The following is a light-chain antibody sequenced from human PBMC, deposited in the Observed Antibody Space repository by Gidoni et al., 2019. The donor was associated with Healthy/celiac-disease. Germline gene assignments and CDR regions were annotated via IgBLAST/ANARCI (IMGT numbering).Light chain of an antibody. Sequence: DIVMTQSPLSLPVTPGEPASISCRSSQSLLHSNGYNYLDWYLQKPGQSPQLLIYLGSTRASGVPDRFSGSGSGTDFTLKISRVEAEDVGVYYCMQALQTPRYTFXQXTKLEIK. CDR2: LGS. V-gene: IGKV2-28*01. J-gene: IGKJ2*01. CDR3: MQALQTPRYT. CDR1: QSLLHSNGYNY.